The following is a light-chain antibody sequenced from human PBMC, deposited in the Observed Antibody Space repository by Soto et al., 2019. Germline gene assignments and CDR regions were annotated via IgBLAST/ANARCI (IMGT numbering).Light chain of an antibody. J-gene: IGKJ4*01. CDR2: KAS. CDR3: QQYERYPMT. Sequence: DSQMTQYPSTLSASVGDRVTITCRASQSISSWLAWYQQKPGKAPTLLISKASTLQSGVRPRFSGSGYGTEFTLTISSLQPDDFATYYCQQYERYPMTFGGGTKVEIK. CDR1: QSISSW. V-gene: IGKV1-5*03.